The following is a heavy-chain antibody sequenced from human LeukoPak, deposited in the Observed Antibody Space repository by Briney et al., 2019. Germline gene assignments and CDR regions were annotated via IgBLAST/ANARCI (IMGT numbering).Heavy chain of an antibody. Sequence: GGSLRLSCAASGLTVSSNCMSWVRQAPGKGLEWVSFIYSGGNTYYADSVKGRFTISRDNSKNTVHLQMNSLRAEDTAMYYCARRAGDYSHPYDCWGQGTLVTVSS. CDR3: ARRAGDYSHPYDC. CDR1: GLTVSSNC. D-gene: IGHD3-22*01. CDR2: IYSGGNT. J-gene: IGHJ4*02. V-gene: IGHV3-53*01.